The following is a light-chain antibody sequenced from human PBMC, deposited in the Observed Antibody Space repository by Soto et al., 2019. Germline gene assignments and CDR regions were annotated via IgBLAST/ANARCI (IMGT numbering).Light chain of an antibody. CDR3: LLSYSGARHVV. Sequence: QAVVTQEPSLTVSPGGTVTLTCGSSTGAVTSRHYPYWLQQKPGQAPRTLIYDTSDKHSWTPARFSGSLLGGKAALTLSGAQPEDEAEYYCLLSYSGARHVVFGGGTKLTVL. V-gene: IGLV7-46*01. CDR1: TGAVTSRHY. CDR2: DTS. J-gene: IGLJ2*01.